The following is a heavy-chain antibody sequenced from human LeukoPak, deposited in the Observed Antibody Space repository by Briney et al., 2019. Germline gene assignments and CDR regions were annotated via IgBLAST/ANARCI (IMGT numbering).Heavy chain of an antibody. Sequence: SETLSLTCAVYGGSFSGYYWSWIRQPPGKGLEWIGEINHSGSTNYNPSLKSRVTISVDTSKNQFSLKLSSVTAADTAVYYCARGGDRGYSYGFDYWGQGTLVTVSS. CDR2: INHSGST. V-gene: IGHV4-34*01. CDR3: ARGGDRGYSYGFDY. J-gene: IGHJ4*02. D-gene: IGHD5-18*01. CDR1: GGSFSGYY.